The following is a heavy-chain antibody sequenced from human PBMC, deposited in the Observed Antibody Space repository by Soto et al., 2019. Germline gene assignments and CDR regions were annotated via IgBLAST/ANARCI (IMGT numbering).Heavy chain of an antibody. CDR2: ISAYNGNT. V-gene: IGHV1-18*01. J-gene: IGHJ4*02. CDR1: GYTFTSYG. D-gene: IGHD5-12*01. Sequence: QVQLVQSGAEVKKPGASVKVSCKASGYTFTSYGISWVRQAPGQGLEWMGWISAYNGNTKYAQKLQGRVTMTTDTSTSTAYMELRSLRSDDTAVYYCARDQADVIVATRIRSDYWGQGTLVTVSS. CDR3: ARDQADVIVATRIRSDY.